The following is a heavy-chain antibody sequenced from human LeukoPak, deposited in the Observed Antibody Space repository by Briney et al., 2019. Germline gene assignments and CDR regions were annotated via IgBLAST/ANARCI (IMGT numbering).Heavy chain of an antibody. CDR3: ARSSGWGY. V-gene: IGHV4-39*07. Sequence: SETLSLTCTVSGGSISSGGYYWSWIRQHPGKGLEWIGEINHSGSTNYNPSLKSRVTISVDTSKNQFSLKLSSVTAADTAVYYCARSSGWGYWGQGTLVTVSS. CDR2: INHSGST. D-gene: IGHD6-19*01. CDR1: GGSISSGGYY. J-gene: IGHJ4*02.